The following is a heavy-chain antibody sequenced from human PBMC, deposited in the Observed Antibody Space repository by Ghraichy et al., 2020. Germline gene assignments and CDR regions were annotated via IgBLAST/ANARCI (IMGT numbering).Heavy chain of an antibody. D-gene: IGHD2-2*01. V-gene: IGHV3-21*01. J-gene: IGHJ6*02. CDR1: GFTFSSYS. CDR2: ISSSSSYI. CDR3: ARVGEFVAGYCSSTSCPDYYYYGMDV. Sequence: GGSLRLSCAASGFTFSSYSMNWVRQAPGKGLEWVSSISSSSSYIYYADSVKGRFTISRDNAKNSLYLQMNSLRAEDTAVYYCARVGEFVAGYCSSTSCPDYYYYGMDVWGQGTTVTVSS.